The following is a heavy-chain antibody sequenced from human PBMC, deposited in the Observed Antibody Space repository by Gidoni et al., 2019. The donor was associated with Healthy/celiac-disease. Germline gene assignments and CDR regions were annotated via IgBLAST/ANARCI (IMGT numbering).Heavy chain of an antibody. CDR1: GFTFSSYS. CDR2: ISSSSSNI. D-gene: IGHD3-3*01. V-gene: IGHV3-21*01. Sequence: EVQLVESGGGLVKPGGSLRLSCAASGFTFSSYSMNWVRQAPGKGLEWVSSISSSSSNIYYADSVKGRFTISRDNAKNSLYLQMNSLRAEDTAVYYCARVDYDFWSGHIIPNGADAFDIWGQGTMVTVSS. CDR3: ARVDYDFWSGHIIPNGADAFDI. J-gene: IGHJ3*02.